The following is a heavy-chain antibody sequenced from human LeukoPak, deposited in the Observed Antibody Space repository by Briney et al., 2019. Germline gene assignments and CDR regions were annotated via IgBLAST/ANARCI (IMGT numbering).Heavy chain of an antibody. CDR2: INHSGST. CDR3: ARRLGRKFGERFYYYHYLDV. Sequence: SETLSLTCAVYGGSFSGYYWSWIRQPPGKGLEWIGEINHSGSTKYNPSLKNQVTISVDTSKNQFSLKLSPVTAADTAVYYCARRLGRKFGERFYYYHYLDVWGKGTTVTISS. V-gene: IGHV4-34*01. CDR1: GGSFSGYY. D-gene: IGHD3-10*01. J-gene: IGHJ6*03.